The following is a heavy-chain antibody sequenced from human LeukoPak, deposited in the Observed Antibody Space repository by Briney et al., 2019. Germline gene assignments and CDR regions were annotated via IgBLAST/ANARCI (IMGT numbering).Heavy chain of an antibody. D-gene: IGHD5-12*01. CDR1: GYTFTSYA. CDR3: VTYSGYAKIYYFDY. CDR2: INAGNGNT. Sequence: ASVKVSCKASGYTFTSYAMHWVRQAPGQRLEWMGWINAGNGNTKYSQKFQGRVTITRDTSASTAYMELSSLRSEDTAVYHCVTYSGYAKIYYFDYWGQGTLVTVSS. V-gene: IGHV1-3*01. J-gene: IGHJ4*02.